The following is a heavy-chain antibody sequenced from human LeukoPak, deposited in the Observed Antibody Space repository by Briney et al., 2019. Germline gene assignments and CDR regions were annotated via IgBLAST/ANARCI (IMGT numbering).Heavy chain of an antibody. CDR2: IYYSGST. J-gene: IGHJ6*03. D-gene: IGHD2-2*01. Sequence: SETLSLTCTVSGGSISSYYWSWIRQPPGKGLEWIGYIYYSGSTNYNPPLKSRVTISVDTSKNQFSLKLSSVTAADTAVYYCARNRHCSSTSCHPLGYYYYYMDVWGKGTTVTVSS. V-gene: IGHV4-59*01. CDR1: GGSISSYY. CDR3: ARNRHCSSTSCHPLGYYYYYMDV.